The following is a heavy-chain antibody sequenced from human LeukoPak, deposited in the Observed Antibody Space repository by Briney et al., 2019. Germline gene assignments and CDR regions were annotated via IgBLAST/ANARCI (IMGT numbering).Heavy chain of an antibody. CDR2: ISDSGGNT. Sequence: GGSLTLSCAASRFTFSSSAMSWVRQAPGKGLEWVSTISDSGGNTFYADSVKGRFTISRDNSKNTLYLQMNSLRAEDTAVYYCAKLGYCSSTNCYYYYYYGMDVWGQGTTVTVSS. J-gene: IGHJ6*02. V-gene: IGHV3-23*01. CDR3: AKLGYCSSTNCYYYYYYGMDV. CDR1: RFTFSSSA. D-gene: IGHD2-2*01.